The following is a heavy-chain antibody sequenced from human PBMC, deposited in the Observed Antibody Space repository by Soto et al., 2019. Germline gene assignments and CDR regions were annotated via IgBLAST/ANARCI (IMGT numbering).Heavy chain of an antibody. D-gene: IGHD3-22*01. J-gene: IGHJ5*02. CDR1: GFTFSSYS. Sequence: PGGSLRLSCAASGFTFSSYSMNWVRQAPGKGLEWVSSISSSSSYIYYADSVKGRFTISRDNAKNSLYLQMNSLRAEDTAVYYCARDPFYYYDSSGYPHWFDPWGQGTLVTVSS. CDR3: ARDPFYYYDSSGYPHWFDP. V-gene: IGHV3-21*01. CDR2: ISSSSSYI.